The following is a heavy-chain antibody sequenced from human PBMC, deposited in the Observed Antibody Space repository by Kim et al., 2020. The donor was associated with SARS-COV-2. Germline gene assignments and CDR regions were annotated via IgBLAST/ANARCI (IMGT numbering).Heavy chain of an antibody. V-gene: IGHV3-11*01. CDR3: ATNYDYVWGSYAPDY. CDR2: ISSSGSTI. Sequence: GGSLRLSCAASGFTFSDYYMSWIRQAPGKGLEWVSYISSSGSTIYYADSVKGRFTISRDNAKNSLYLQMNSLRAEDTAVYYCATNYDYVWGSYAPDYWGQGTLVTVSS. D-gene: IGHD3-16*01. CDR1: GFTFSDYY. J-gene: IGHJ4*02.